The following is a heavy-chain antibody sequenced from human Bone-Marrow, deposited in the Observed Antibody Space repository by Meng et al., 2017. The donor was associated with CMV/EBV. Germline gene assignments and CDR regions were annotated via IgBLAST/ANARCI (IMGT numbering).Heavy chain of an antibody. CDR2: INWNGGST. CDR1: GFTFDDYG. CDR3: ARDYYDSSGYYDY. Sequence: GESLKISCAASGFTFDDYGMSLVRQAPGKGLEWVSGINWNGGSTGYADSVKGRFTISRDNAKNSLYLQMNSLRAEDTALYHCARDYYDSSGYYDYWGQGTLVTVSS. J-gene: IGHJ4*02. V-gene: IGHV3-20*01. D-gene: IGHD3-22*01.